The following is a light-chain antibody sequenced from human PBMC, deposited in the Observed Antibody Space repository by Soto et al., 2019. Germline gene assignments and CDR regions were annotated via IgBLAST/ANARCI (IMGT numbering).Light chain of an antibody. CDR1: SSDVGGYNY. CDR3: SSYTTSRTYVV. CDR2: EVR. V-gene: IGLV2-14*01. J-gene: IGLJ2*01. Sequence: QSALTQPASVSGSPGQSITISCTGTSSDVGGYNYVSWYQQHPGKAPKLMIYEVRNRPSGVPNRFSGSKSGNTASLTISGLQAEDEADYYCSSYTTSRTYVVFGGGTKLTVL.